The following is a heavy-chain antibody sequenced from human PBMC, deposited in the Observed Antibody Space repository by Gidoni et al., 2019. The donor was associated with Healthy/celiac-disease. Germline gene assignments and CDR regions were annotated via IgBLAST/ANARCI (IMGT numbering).Heavy chain of an antibody. D-gene: IGHD3-3*01. CDR3: ARDGIFGVVILSTGMDV. CDR1: GYTFTSYA. J-gene: IGHJ6*02. Sequence: QVQLVQSGAEVKKPGASVKVSCKASGYTFTSYAMHWVRQAPGQRLEWMGWINAGNGNTKYSQKFQGRVTITRDTSASTAYMELSSLRSEDTAVYYCARDGIFGVVILSTGMDVWGQGTTVTVSS. CDR2: INAGNGNT. V-gene: IGHV1-3*01.